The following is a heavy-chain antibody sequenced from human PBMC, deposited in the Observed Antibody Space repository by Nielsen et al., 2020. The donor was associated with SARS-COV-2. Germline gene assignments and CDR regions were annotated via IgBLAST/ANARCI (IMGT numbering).Heavy chain of an antibody. D-gene: IGHD3-16*01. Sequence: GESLKISCAASGFTFSSYAMHWVRQAPGKGLEWVAVISYDGSNKYYADSVKGRFTISRDTSKNTLYLQMNSLRAEDTAVYYCANDYFGNYWGQGTLVTVSS. CDR1: GFTFSSYA. CDR2: ISYDGSNK. V-gene: IGHV3-30*14. CDR3: ANDYFGNY. J-gene: IGHJ4*02.